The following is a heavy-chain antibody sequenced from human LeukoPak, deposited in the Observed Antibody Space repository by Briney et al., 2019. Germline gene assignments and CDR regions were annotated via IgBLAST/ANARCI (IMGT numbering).Heavy chain of an antibody. CDR2: IRSKANSYAT. J-gene: IGHJ6*02. D-gene: IGHD3-10*01. Sequence: GGSLRLSCAASGFTFSGSAMHWVRQASGKGLEWVGRIRSKANSYATAYAASVKGRFTISRDDSKNTAYLQMNSLKTEDTAVYYCTSVRGVIFNYYYGMDVWGQGTTVTVSS. V-gene: IGHV3-73*01. CDR3: TSVRGVIFNYYYGMDV. CDR1: GFTFSGSA.